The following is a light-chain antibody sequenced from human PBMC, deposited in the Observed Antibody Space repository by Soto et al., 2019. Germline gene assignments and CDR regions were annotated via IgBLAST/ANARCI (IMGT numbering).Light chain of an antibody. J-gene: IGLJ2*01. CDR1: SSNIGNNY. CDR2: DNN. V-gene: IGLV1-51*01. Sequence: QSVLTQPPSVSAAPGQKVTISCSGSSSNIGNNYVSWYQHLPGTAPKLLIYDNNKRPSGIPDRFSGSKSATSATLGITGLQTGDEADYYCGTWDSNLSAGSNVVFGGGTKLTVL. CDR3: GTWDSNLSAGSNVV.